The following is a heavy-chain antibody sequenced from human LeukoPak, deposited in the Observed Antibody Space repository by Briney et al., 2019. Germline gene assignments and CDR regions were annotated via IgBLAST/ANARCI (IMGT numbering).Heavy chain of an antibody. Sequence: GASVKVSCKASGYTFTSYGISWVRQAPGQGLEWMGWISAYNGNTNYAQKLQGRVTMTTDTSTSTAYMELRSLRSDDTAVYYCARTYSSGWYGAFGIWGQGTMVTVSS. CDR1: GYTFTSYG. CDR3: ARTYSSGWYGAFGI. J-gene: IGHJ3*02. CDR2: ISAYNGNT. D-gene: IGHD6-19*01. V-gene: IGHV1-18*01.